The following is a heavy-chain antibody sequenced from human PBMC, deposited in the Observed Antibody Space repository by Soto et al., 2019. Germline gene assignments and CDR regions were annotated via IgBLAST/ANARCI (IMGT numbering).Heavy chain of an antibody. CDR3: ARGYRGVRNNRIYYYYGMDV. V-gene: IGHV1-69*06. D-gene: IGHD5-18*01. Sequence: QVQLVQSGAEVKKPGSSVKVSCKASGGTFSSYAISWVRQAPGQGLEWMGGIIPIFGTANYAQKFQGRVTITADKSTSTDYMELSSLRSEDTAVYYCARGYRGVRNNRIYYYYGMDVWGQGTTVTVSS. CDR1: GGTFSSYA. CDR2: IIPIFGTA. J-gene: IGHJ6*02.